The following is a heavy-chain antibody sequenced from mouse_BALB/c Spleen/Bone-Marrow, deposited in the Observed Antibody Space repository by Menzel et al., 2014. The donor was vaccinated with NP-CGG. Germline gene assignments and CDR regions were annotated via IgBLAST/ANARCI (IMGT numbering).Heavy chain of an antibody. D-gene: IGHD1-1*01. V-gene: IGHV5-2*01. CDR2: INSDGGST. Sequence: EVKLVESGGGLVQPGETLKLSCESNEYEFPSHDMSWVRKTPEKRLELVAAINSDGGSTYYPDTMERRFVISRDNSKKTLYLQMSSLRSEDTAFYYCARHGDYYGSSLFAYWGQGTLVTVS. J-gene: IGHJ3*01. CDR3: ARHGDYYGSSLFAY. CDR1: EYEFPSHD.